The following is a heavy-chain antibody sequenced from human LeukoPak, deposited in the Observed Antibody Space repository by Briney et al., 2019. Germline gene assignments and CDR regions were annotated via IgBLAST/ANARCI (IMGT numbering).Heavy chain of an antibody. D-gene: IGHD6-19*01. J-gene: IGHJ6*03. CDR3: ARGMWEYSSGWYYLYYYYMDV. V-gene: IGHV4-39*01. CDR1: GGSISSSIYY. CDR2: IYYSGST. Sequence: SETLSLTCTVSGGSISSSIYYWGWIRQPPGKGLEWIGSIYYSGSTYYNPSLKSRVTISVDTSKNQFSLKLSSVTAADTAVYYCARGMWEYSSGWYYLYYYYMDVWGKGTTVTISS.